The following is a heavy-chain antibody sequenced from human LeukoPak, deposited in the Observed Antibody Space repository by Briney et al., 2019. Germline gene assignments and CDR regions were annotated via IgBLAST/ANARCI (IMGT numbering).Heavy chain of an antibody. Sequence: PSETLSLTCTVSGGSVSNYYWSWIRQPPGKGLEWIGYIYYSGSTNYNPSLKSRVTISVDTSKNQFSLKLSSVTAADTAVYYCAREYVASSTRADYWGQGTLVTVSS. CDR1: GGSVSNYY. CDR2: IYYSGST. CDR3: AREYVASSTRADY. J-gene: IGHJ4*02. D-gene: IGHD2-2*01. V-gene: IGHV4-59*02.